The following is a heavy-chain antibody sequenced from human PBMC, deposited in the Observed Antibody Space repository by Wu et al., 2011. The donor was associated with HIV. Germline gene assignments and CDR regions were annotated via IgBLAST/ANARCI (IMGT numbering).Heavy chain of an antibody. CDR1: GGTFNSYG. V-gene: IGHV1-69*14. D-gene: IGHD2-21*01. Sequence: QVQLVQSGAAGKKPGSSVKVSCKASGGTFNSYGITWVRQAPGQGLEWMGGIIPIFGTANYAQKFQGRVTITADKSTSTAYMELSSLRSEDTAMYYCARDFGGDGDSWGQGTLVTVSS. CDR3: ARDFGGDGDS. J-gene: IGHJ4*02. CDR2: IIPIFGTA.